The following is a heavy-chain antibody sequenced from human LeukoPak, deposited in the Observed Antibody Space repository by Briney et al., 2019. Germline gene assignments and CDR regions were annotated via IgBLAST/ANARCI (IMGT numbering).Heavy chain of an antibody. J-gene: IGHJ4*02. Sequence: GGSLRLSCAASGFTFSSYAMHWVHQAPGKGLEWVAVISYDGSNKYYADSVKGRFTISRDNSKNTPYLQMNSLRAEDTAVYYCARDHLGVPAAKGRNDYWGQGTLVTVSS. D-gene: IGHD2-2*01. CDR3: ARDHLGVPAAKGRNDY. V-gene: IGHV3-30*04. CDR2: ISYDGSNK. CDR1: GFTFSSYA.